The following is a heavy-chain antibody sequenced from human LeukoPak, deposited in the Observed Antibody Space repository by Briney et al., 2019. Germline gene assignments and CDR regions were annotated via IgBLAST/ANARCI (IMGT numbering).Heavy chain of an antibody. CDR3: VRGSGTTSSGAFDY. J-gene: IGHJ4*02. CDR1: GYTVTDYY. D-gene: IGHD3-10*01. V-gene: IGHV1-46*01. Sequence: ASVKVSCKASGYTVTDYYMHWVRQAPGQGLEWMGIINPSGGSTNYAQKLQGRATMTRDMSTNTVFMDLSSLKSEDTAVYYCVRGSGTTSSGAFDYWGQGTLVTVSS. CDR2: INPSGGST.